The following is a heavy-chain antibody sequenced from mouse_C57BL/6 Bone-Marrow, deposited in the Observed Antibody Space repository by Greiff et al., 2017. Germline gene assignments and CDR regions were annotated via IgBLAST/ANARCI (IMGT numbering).Heavy chain of an antibody. CDR2: IFPGSGST. Sequence: QVQLKQSGPELVKPGASVKISCKASGYTFTDYYINWVKQRPGQGLEWIGWIFPGSGSTYYNEQFKGKATLTVDKSSSTAYMLLSSLTSEDSAVYFCARLVTTVVAKDRYFDVWGTGTTVTVSS. J-gene: IGHJ1*03. CDR1: GYTFTDYY. CDR3: ARLVTTVVAKDRYFDV. D-gene: IGHD1-1*01. V-gene: IGHV1-75*01.